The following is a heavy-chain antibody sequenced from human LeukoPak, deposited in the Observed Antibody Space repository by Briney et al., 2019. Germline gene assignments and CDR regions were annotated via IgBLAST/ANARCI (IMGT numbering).Heavy chain of an antibody. V-gene: IGHV1-18*01. J-gene: IGHJ3*02. CDR1: GYTFTSYG. Sequence: ASVKVSCKASGYTFTSYGISWVRQAPGQGLEWMGWISAYNGYTNYAQKLQGRGTMTTDTSTSTAYMELRSLRSDDTAVYYCARHDSSGYYYNAFDIWGQGTMVTVSS. CDR3: ARHDSSGYYYNAFDI. D-gene: IGHD3-22*01. CDR2: ISAYNGYT.